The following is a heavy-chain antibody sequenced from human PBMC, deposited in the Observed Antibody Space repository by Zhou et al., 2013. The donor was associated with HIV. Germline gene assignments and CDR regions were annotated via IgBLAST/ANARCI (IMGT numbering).Heavy chain of an antibody. CDR2: MNPNSGNT. Sequence: QVQLVQSGTEVKKPGASLRVSCKASGYTFTGNYIHWVRQATGQGLEWMGWMNPNSGNTGYAQKFQGRVTMTRNTSISTAYMELSSLRSEDTAVYYCARGNKYSSGWYFRGVIWLDPWGQGTQVTVSS. CDR1: GYTFTGNY. V-gene: IGHV1-8*02. J-gene: IGHJ5*02. CDR3: ARGNKYSSGWYFRGVIWLDP. D-gene: IGHD6-19*01.